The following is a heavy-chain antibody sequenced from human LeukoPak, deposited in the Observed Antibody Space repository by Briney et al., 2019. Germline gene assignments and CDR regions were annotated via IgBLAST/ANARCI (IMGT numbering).Heavy chain of an antibody. CDR3: TTDPGGRKSGAFDI. Sequence: TGGSLRLSCAASGFTVSSNYMSWVRQAPGKGLEWVSAISGSGGSTYYADSVKGRFTISRDNSKNTLYLQMNSLKTEDTAVYYCTTDPGGRKSGAFDIWGQGTMVTVSS. V-gene: IGHV3-23*01. CDR1: GFTVSSNY. J-gene: IGHJ3*02. CDR2: ISGSGGST.